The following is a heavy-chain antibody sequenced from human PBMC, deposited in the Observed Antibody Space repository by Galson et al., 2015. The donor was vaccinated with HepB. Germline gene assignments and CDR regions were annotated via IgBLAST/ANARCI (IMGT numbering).Heavy chain of an antibody. D-gene: IGHD6-13*01. CDR2: ISSNGGST. CDR3: VKDESFLGCRSQQLVLLPCGMDV. Sequence: SLRLSCAASGFTFSSYAMHWVRQAPGKGLEYVSAISSNGGSTYYSDSVKGRFTISRDNSKNTLYLQMSSLRAEDTAVYYCVKDESFLGCRSQQLVLLPCGMDVWGQGTTVTVSS. J-gene: IGHJ6*02. V-gene: IGHV3-64D*06. CDR1: GFTFSSYA.